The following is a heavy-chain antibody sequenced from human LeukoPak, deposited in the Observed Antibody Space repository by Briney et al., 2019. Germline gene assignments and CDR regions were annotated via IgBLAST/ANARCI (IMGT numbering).Heavy chain of an antibody. V-gene: IGHV1-8*01. J-gene: IGHJ3*02. CDR3: AIDGAAAEAFDI. CDR2: MNPNSGNT. D-gene: IGHD6-13*01. CDR1: GYTFTSYD. Sequence: GASVKVSCKASGYTFTSYDINWVRQATGQGLEWMGWMNPNSGNTGYAQKFQGRVTMTRNTSISTAYMELSSLRSEDTAVYYCAIDGAAAEAFDIWGQGTMVTVSS.